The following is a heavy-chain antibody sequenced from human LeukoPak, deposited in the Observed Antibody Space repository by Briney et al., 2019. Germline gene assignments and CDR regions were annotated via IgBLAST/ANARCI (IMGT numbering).Heavy chain of an antibody. D-gene: IGHD3-9*01. CDR2: ISAYNGNT. CDR1: GYSFTRYF. J-gene: IGHJ4*02. Sequence: ASVKVSCKASGYSFTRYFIHWVRQAPGQGLEWMGWISAYNGNTNYAQKLQGRVTMTTDTSTSTAYMELRSLRSDDTAVYYCARAQNYDILTGYSYWGQGTLVTVSS. V-gene: IGHV1-18*04. CDR3: ARAQNYDILTGYSY.